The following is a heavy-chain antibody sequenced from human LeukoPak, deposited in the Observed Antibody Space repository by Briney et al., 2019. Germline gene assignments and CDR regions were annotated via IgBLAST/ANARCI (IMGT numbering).Heavy chain of an antibody. V-gene: IGHV4-34*01. CDR1: GESFSGYY. CDR2: INHSGST. J-gene: IGHJ3*01. D-gene: IGHD3-22*01. CDR3: ARAAHYFDSGGFLPEALDV. Sequence: ASETLSLTCAVFGESFSGYYWSWIRQSPGKGLEWIGDINHSGSTNYNPSLKSQVTISVDTSKNQFSLNLSSVTAADTAVYYCARAAHYFDSGGFLPEALDVWGQGTMVTVSS.